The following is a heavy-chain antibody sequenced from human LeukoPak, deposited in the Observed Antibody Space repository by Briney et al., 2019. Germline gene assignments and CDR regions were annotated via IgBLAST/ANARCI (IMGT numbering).Heavy chain of an antibody. Sequence: PGGSLRLSCVASGFTFSSSWMSWVRQAPGKGLEWVSVIYIGGSTYYADSVKGRFTISRDNSKNTLYLQMNSLRAEDTAVYYWAREERYNWNYFDYWGQGTLVTVSS. D-gene: IGHD1-20*01. CDR2: IYIGGST. V-gene: IGHV3-53*01. CDR3: AREERYNWNYFDY. CDR1: GFTFSSSW. J-gene: IGHJ4*02.